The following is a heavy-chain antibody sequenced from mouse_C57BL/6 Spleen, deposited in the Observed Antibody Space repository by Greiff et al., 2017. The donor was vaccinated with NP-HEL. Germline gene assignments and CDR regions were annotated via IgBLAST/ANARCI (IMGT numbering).Heavy chain of an antibody. D-gene: IGHD2-5*01. CDR3: ASGGSNYVEAY. Sequence: QVQLQQPGAELVMPGASVKLSCKASGYTFTSSWMHWVKQRPGQGLEWIGEIDPSDSYTNYNQKFKGKSTLTVDKSSSTAYMQLSSLTSEDSAVYYCASGGSNYVEAYWGQGTLVTVSA. V-gene: IGHV1-69*01. CDR1: GYTFTSSW. J-gene: IGHJ3*01. CDR2: IDPSDSYT.